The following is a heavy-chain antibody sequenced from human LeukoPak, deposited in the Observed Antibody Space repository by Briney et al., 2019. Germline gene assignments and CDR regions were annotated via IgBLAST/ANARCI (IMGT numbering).Heavy chain of an antibody. V-gene: IGHV3-7*01. D-gene: IGHD5-12*01. J-gene: IGHJ3*02. Sequence: GGSLGLSCAASGFTFSSYWMSWVRQAPGKGLEWVANIKQDGSEKYYVDSVKGRFTISRDNAKNSLYLQMNSLRAEDTAVYYCARDGYSGYVAAFDIWGQGTMVTVSS. CDR2: IKQDGSEK. CDR1: GFTFSSYW. CDR3: ARDGYSGYVAAFDI.